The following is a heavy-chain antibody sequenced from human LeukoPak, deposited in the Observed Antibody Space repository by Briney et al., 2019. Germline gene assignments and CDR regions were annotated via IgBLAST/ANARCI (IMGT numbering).Heavy chain of an antibody. V-gene: IGHV4-59*08. CDR3: ASKPYGDYAFDY. CDR2: IYYSGST. D-gene: IGHD4-17*01. CDR1: GGSISSYY. Sequence: SETLSLTCTVSGGSISSYYWSWIRQPPGKGLEWIGYIYYSGSTNYNPSLKSRVTISVDTSKNQFSLKLSSVTAADTAVYYCASKPYGDYAFDYWGQGTLVTVSS. J-gene: IGHJ4*02.